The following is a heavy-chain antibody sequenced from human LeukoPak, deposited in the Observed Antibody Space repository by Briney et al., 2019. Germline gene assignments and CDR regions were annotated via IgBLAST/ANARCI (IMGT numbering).Heavy chain of an antibody. CDR2: ISYDGSNK. CDR1: GFTFSSYG. D-gene: IGHD1-20*01. Sequence: PGGSLRLSCAASGFTFSSYGMHWVRQAPGKGLEWVAVISYDGSNKYYADSVKGRFTISRDNSKNTLYLQMNSLRAEDTAMYYCAKAPRYNWNYYDYWGQGTLVTVSS. J-gene: IGHJ4*02. V-gene: IGHV3-30*18. CDR3: AKAPRYNWNYYDY.